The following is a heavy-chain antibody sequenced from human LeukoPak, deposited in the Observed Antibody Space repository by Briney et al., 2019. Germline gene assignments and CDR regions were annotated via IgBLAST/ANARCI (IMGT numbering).Heavy chain of an antibody. V-gene: IGHV3-23*01. CDR3: ASNILTGYYPDFFDY. J-gene: IGHJ4*02. Sequence: HTGGSLRLSCAASGFSFRSYAMNWVRQAPGKGLEWVSGISGRGDITSHADSVKGRFTISRDNSKNTLYLQMSSLRAEDTAVYYCASNILTGYYPDFFDYWGQGTLVTVSS. D-gene: IGHD3-9*01. CDR1: GFSFRSYA. CDR2: ISGRGDIT.